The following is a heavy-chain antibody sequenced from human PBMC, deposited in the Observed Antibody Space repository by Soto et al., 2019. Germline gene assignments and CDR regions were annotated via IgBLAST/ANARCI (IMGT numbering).Heavy chain of an antibody. D-gene: IGHD6-13*01. CDR2: ISGSGGST. CDR1: GFTFSSYA. V-gene: IGHV3-23*01. J-gene: IGHJ4*02. Sequence: GGSLRLSCAASGFTFSSYAMSWVRQAPGKGLEWVSAISGSGGSTYYADSVKGRFTISRDNSKNTLYLQMNSLRAEDTAVYYCARPWYSSSWPLFDYWGQGTLVTVSS. CDR3: ARPWYSSSWPLFDY.